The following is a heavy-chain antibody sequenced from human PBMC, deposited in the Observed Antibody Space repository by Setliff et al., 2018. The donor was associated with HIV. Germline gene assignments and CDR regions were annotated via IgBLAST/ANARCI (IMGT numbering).Heavy chain of an antibody. CDR3: ARDFYDMGRWFGELRPFDY. J-gene: IGHJ4*02. V-gene: IGHV1-58*02. CDR1: GFTFISSA. Sequence: GASVKVSCKASGFTFISSAMQWVRQARGQRLEWIGWIVVDSGNTNYAQKFQGRVTMTTDTSTSTAYMELWSLRSDDTAVYYCARDFYDMGRWFGELRPFDYWGQGTLVTVSS. D-gene: IGHD3-10*01. CDR2: IVVDSGNT.